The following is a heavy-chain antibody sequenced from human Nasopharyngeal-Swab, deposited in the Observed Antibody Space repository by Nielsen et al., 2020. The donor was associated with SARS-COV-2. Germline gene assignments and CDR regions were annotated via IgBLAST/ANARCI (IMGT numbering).Heavy chain of an antibody. V-gene: IGHV4-61*02. J-gene: IGHJ4*02. CDR3: ARDNRALYYFDY. CDR1: GGSISSGSYY. CDR2: IYTSGST. D-gene: IGHD3-10*01. Sequence: SETLSLTCTVSGGSISSGSYYWSWIRQPAGKGLEWIGRIYTSGSTNYNPSLKGRVTISVDTSKNQFSLKLSSVTAADTAVYYCARDNRALYYFDYWGQGTLVTVSS.